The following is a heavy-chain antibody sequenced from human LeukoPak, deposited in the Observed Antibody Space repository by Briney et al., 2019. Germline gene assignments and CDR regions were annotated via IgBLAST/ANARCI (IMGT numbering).Heavy chain of an antibody. CDR2: ISSSSSYI. D-gene: IGHD6-19*01. CDR1: GFTFSSYS. Sequence: GGSLRLSCAASGFTFSSYSMNWVRQAPGMGLAWVSSISSSSSYIYYADSVKGRFTISRDNAKNSLYLQMNSLRAEDTAVYYCALIAVAGTGSFDYWGQGTLVTVSS. J-gene: IGHJ4*02. V-gene: IGHV3-21*01. CDR3: ALIAVAGTGSFDY.